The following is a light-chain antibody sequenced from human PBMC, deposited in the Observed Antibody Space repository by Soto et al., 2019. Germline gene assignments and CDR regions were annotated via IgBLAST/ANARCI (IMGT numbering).Light chain of an antibody. Sequence: EIVLPQSPATLSLSPGERSTLSCRASQSVSSYLAWYQQKLGQAPRLLIYDASNRATGIPARFSGSGSGTDFTLNISRLEPEDFAVYYCQQYTSSPRTFGQGTKV. J-gene: IGKJ1*01. CDR1: QSVSSY. CDR3: QQYTSSPRT. V-gene: IGKV3-11*01. CDR2: DAS.